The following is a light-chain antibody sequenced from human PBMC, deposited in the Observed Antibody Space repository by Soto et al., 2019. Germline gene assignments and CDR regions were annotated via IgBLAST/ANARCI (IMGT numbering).Light chain of an antibody. CDR1: QGISSY. V-gene: IGKV1-8*01. J-gene: IGKJ5*01. Sequence: AIRRTKSQSSFSASTGDRVTITCRASQGISSYLAWYQQKPGKAPKLLIYAASTLQSGVPSRFSGSGSGTDFTLTISCLQSEDFAPYYCQQYSSYAIPSGQGRRPEIK. CDR2: AAS. CDR3: QQYSSYAIP.